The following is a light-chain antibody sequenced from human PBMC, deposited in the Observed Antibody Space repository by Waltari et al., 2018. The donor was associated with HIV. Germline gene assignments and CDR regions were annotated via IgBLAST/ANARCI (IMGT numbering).Light chain of an antibody. CDR2: DVS. CDR1: SSDVGGYTY. Sequence: QSALTQPASVSGSPGQSITISCTGTSSDVGGYTYVSWYQQHPGKAPKLMIYDVSNRPSGVSNRFSGSKSGNTASLTISGLQAEDEGDYYCSSYTSSSNVVFGGGTKLTVL. CDR3: SSYTSSSNVV. J-gene: IGLJ2*01. V-gene: IGLV2-14*01.